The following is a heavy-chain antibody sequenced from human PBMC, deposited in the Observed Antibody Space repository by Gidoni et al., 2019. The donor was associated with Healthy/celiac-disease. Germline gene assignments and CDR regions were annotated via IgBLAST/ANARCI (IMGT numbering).Heavy chain of an antibody. V-gene: IGHV3-30*01. CDR1: GFTFSSYA. CDR2: ISYDGSNK. Sequence: GRSLRLSCAASGFTFSSYAMHWVRQAPGKGLEWVAVISYDGSNKYYADSVKGRFTISRDNSKNTLYLQMNSLRAEDTAVYYCARGTNWNSLDYWGQGTLVTVSS. CDR3: ARGTNWNSLDY. D-gene: IGHD1-7*01. J-gene: IGHJ4*02.